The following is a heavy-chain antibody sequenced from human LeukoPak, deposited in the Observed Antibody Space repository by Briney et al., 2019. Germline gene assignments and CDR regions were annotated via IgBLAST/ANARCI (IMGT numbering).Heavy chain of an antibody. CDR2: IYYSGST. D-gene: IGHD2-2*01. Sequence: SGTLSLTCTVSGGSISSSSYYWGWIRQPPGKGLEWIGSIYYSGSTYYNPSLKSRVTISVDTSKNQFSLKLSSVTAADTAVYYCARPPGYCSSTSCPDYMDVWGKGTTVTVSS. V-gene: IGHV4-39*01. CDR1: GGSISSSSYY. CDR3: ARPPGYCSSTSCPDYMDV. J-gene: IGHJ6*03.